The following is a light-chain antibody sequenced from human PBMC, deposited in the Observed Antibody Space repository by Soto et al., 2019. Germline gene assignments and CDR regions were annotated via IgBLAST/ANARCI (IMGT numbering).Light chain of an antibody. Sequence: EIVLTQSPGTLSVSLGERITLSCRASQSVSSTYLAWYQQKPGQAPRLLIYGASYRATGIPDRFSGSGSGTEFTLTISILEPEDSAVYYCQQYGTSGYSFGQGTKVEI. CDR3: QQYGTSGYS. CDR2: GAS. V-gene: IGKV3-20*01. J-gene: IGKJ2*03. CDR1: QSVSSTY.